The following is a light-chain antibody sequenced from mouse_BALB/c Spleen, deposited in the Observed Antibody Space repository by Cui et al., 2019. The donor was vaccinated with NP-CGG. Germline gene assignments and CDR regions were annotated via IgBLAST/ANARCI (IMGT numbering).Light chain of an antibody. CDR3: ALWYSNHWV. CDR1: TGAVTTSNY. CDR2: GTN. J-gene: IGLJ1*01. Sequence: QAVLTQDSAITTSPGETVTLTCRSSTGAVTTSNYANWVQEKPDHLFTGLIGGTNNRAPGVPARFSGSLIGDKAALTITGAQTEDDAIYFCALWYSNHWVFGGGTKLTVL. V-gene: IGLV1*01.